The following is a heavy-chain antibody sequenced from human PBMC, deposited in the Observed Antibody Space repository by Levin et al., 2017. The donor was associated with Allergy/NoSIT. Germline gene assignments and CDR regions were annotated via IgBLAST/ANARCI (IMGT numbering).Heavy chain of an antibody. D-gene: IGHD1-26*01. CDR2: IGPTSGDT. CDR3: ARDGNMGV. CDR1: GYSFTDYY. V-gene: IGHV1-2*02. Sequence: ASVKVSCKASGYSFTDYYMHWVRQTPGQGLEWMGWIGPTSGDTKYAQKFQGRVTMTRDTSISTVYMDMSRLTSDDTAVYFCARDGNMGVWGQGTTVTVSS. J-gene: IGHJ6*02.